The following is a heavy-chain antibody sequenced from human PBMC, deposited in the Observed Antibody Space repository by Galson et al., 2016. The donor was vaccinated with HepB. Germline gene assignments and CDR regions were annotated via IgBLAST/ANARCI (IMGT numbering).Heavy chain of an antibody. CDR2: VYHVGST. J-gene: IGHJ6*02. Sequence: TLSLTCAVSGDSITSNNWWTWVRQTPGKGLEWIGEVYHVGSTNYNPSLKSRVSISIDKSKTQFSLNLTLVTAADTAVYYCASRKNSYAIHYYYGMDVWGRGTTVTISS. CDR3: ASRKNSYAIHYYYGMDV. CDR1: GDSITSNNW. V-gene: IGHV4-4*02. D-gene: IGHD2-8*01.